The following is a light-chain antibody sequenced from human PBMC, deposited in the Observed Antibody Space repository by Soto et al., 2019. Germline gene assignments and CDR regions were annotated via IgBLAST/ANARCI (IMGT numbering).Light chain of an antibody. Sequence: QSALTQPPSASGSPGQSVTISCTGTSSDIGVYNYVSWYQQHPGKAPKLMLYEVSKRPSGVPDRFSGSKSGNTASLTVSGLQAEDEADYYCSSYAGSNNLDVFGTGTKVTVL. CDR3: SSYAGSNNLDV. J-gene: IGLJ1*01. CDR1: SSDIGVYNY. V-gene: IGLV2-8*01. CDR2: EVS.